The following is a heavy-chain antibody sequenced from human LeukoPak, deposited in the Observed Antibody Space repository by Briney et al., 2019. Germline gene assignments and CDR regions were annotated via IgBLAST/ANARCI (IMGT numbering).Heavy chain of an antibody. CDR1: GGSITSTNW. D-gene: IGHD1-26*01. V-gene: IGHV4-4*02. Sequence: SETLSLTCGVSGGSITSTNWWSWVRQPPGQGLEWIGEISLTGRTNYNPSLIGRVIMSLDESRNQLSLTLTSVTAADTAMYYCTRESGPYCPFGYWGQGTLVVVPS. CDR2: ISLTGRT. J-gene: IGHJ4*02. CDR3: TRESGPYCPFGY.